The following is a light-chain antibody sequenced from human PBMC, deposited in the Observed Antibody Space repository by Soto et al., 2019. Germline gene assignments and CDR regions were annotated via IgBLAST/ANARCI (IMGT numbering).Light chain of an antibody. CDR1: QSISSTS. V-gene: IGKV3-20*01. Sequence: EVVLTQSPGTLSLSPGERATLSCRASQSISSTSLAWYQQKPGQAPSLLIYGASSRATGIPGRFTGSGSGTDFTLTIKRLEPEDFAVYFCHQYGRPPRTFSGGTKVDVK. CDR3: HQYGRPPRT. J-gene: IGKJ4*01. CDR2: GAS.